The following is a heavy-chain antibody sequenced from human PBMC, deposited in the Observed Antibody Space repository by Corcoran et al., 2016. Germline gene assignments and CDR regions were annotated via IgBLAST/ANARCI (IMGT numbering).Heavy chain of an antibody. Sequence: QLQLQESGPGLVKPSETLSLTCSVSGGSISSSSYYWGWIRQPPGKGLEWIGSIHYSGRTHYNPPLKSRVTISVDTSKNQFFLKLSSVTAADTAVYYCARLRTMAGTYYFDYWGQGTLVTVSS. D-gene: IGHD3-10*01. CDR1: GGSISSSSYY. V-gene: IGHV4-39*01. CDR2: IHYSGRT. J-gene: IGHJ4*02. CDR3: ARLRTMAGTYYFDY.